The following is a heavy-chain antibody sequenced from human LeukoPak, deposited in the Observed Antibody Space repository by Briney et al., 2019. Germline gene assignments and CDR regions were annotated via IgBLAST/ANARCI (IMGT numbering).Heavy chain of an antibody. Sequence: GGSLRLSCAASGFTFSSYSMNWVRQAPGKGLEWVSSISSSSSYIYYADSVKGRFTISRDNAKYSLYLQMNSLRAEDTAVYYCARERNWELPRVELDYWGQGTLVTVSS. CDR3: ARERNWELPRVELDY. CDR2: ISSSSSYI. CDR1: GFTFSSYS. J-gene: IGHJ4*02. D-gene: IGHD1-26*01. V-gene: IGHV3-21*01.